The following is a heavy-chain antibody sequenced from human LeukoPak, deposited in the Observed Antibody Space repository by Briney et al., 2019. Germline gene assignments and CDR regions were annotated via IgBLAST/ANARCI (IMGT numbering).Heavy chain of an antibody. D-gene: IGHD5-18*01. J-gene: IGHJ3*02. CDR1: GYTFTGYY. V-gene: IGHV1-2*02. CDR2: INPNSGGT. Sequence: ASVKVSCKASGYTFTGYYMHWVRQAPGQGLEWMGWINPNSGGTNYAQKFQGRVTMTRDTSISTAYMELSRLRSDDTAVYYCARARPWIQLWSHDAFDIWGQGTMVTVSS. CDR3: ARARPWIQLWSHDAFDI.